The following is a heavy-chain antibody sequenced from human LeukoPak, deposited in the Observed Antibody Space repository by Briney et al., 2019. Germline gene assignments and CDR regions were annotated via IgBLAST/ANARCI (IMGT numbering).Heavy chain of an antibody. CDR1: GFTFSSYA. CDR3: SLVAGQGRDY. V-gene: IGHV3-30-3*01. CDR2: ISYDGSNK. Sequence: GGSLRLTCAASGFTFSSYAMHWVRQAPGKGLEWVAVISYDGSNKYYADSVKGRFTISRDNSKNTLYLQMNSLRAEDTAVYYCSLVAGQGRDYWGQGTLVTVSS. J-gene: IGHJ4*02. D-gene: IGHD6-19*01.